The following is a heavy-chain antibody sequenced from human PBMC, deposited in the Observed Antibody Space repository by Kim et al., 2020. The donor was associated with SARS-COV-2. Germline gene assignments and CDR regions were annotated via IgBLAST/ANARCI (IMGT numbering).Heavy chain of an antibody. J-gene: IGHJ4*02. V-gene: IGHV4-34*01. CDR3: ARWWGSGSYNFDY. D-gene: IGHD3-10*01. CDR2: INHSGST. Sequence: SETLSLTCAVYGGSFSGYYWSWIRQPPGKGLEWIGEINHSGSTNYNPSLKSRVTISVDTSKNQFSLKLSSVTAADTAVYYCARWWGSGSYNFDYWGQGTLGTVSA. CDR1: GGSFSGYY.